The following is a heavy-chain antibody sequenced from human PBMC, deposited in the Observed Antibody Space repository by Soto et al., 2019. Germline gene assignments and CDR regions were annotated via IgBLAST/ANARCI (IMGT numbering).Heavy chain of an antibody. CDR3: AKDRERDAWYEDY. V-gene: IGHV3-23*01. J-gene: IGHJ4*02. Sequence: EVQLLESGGGLVQPGGSLRLSCVASGFSFSSYAMSWVRQAPGEGLEWVSVISGSDGSTYYADSVKGRFTISRDDSKNTLYLQINSLRAEDTAVYYCAKDRERDAWYEDYWGQGTLVTVSS. CDR2: ISGSDGST. CDR1: GFSFSSYA. D-gene: IGHD6-13*01.